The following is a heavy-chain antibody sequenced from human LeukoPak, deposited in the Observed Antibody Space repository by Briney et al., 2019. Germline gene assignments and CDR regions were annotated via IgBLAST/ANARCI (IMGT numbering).Heavy chain of an antibody. V-gene: IGHV3-53*01. CDR2: IYSGGST. J-gene: IGHJ5*02. CDR3: ARDLKGWFDP. CDR1: GXTVSSNY. Sequence: PGGSLRLSCAASGXTVSSNYMSWVRQAPGKGREWVSVIYSGGSTYYADSVKGRFTISRDNSKNTLYLQMNSLRAEDTAAYYCARDLKGWFDPWGQGTLVTVSS.